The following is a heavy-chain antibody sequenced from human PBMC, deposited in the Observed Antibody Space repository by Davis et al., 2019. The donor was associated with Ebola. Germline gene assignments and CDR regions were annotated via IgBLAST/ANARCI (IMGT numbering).Heavy chain of an antibody. V-gene: IGHV3-30*03. CDR2: ISYDGSNK. CDR1: GFTFSSYG. CDR3: ARGGGNSLLDY. J-gene: IGHJ4*02. D-gene: IGHD4-23*01. Sequence: GGSLRLSCAASGFTFSSYGMHWVRQAPGKGLEWVAVISYDGSNKYYADSVKGRFTISRDNSKNTLYLQMNSLRAEDTAVYYCARGGGNSLLDYWGQGTLVTVSS.